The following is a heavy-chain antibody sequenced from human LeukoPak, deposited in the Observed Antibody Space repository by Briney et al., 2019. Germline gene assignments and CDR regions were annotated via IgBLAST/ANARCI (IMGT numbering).Heavy chain of an antibody. CDR2: IYYSGNT. Sequence: PSETLSLTCTVSGGSISSGAYSWSWIRQHPGKGLQWIGYIYYSGNTYCNPSLKSRLTISVDTSKNQFSLKLSSVTAADTAVYYCARVRHDYGMGFDPWGQGTLVTVSS. CDR1: GGSISSGAYS. D-gene: IGHD4-17*01. J-gene: IGHJ5*02. V-gene: IGHV4-31*03. CDR3: ARVRHDYGMGFDP.